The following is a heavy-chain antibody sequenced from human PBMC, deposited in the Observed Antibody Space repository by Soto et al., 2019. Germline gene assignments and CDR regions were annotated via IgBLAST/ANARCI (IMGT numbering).Heavy chain of an antibody. CDR1: GGSISSYY. CDR2: IYYSGST. Sequence: QVQLQESGPGLVKPSETLSLTCTVSGGSISSYYWSWIRQPPGKGLEWIGYIYYSGSTNYNPSLKSRVTISVDTSKNRISLKLNSMTAADTAVYYCARHNYGSGSTYFDYWGQGTLVTVSS. D-gene: IGHD3-10*01. V-gene: IGHV4-59*08. CDR3: ARHNYGSGSTYFDY. J-gene: IGHJ4*02.